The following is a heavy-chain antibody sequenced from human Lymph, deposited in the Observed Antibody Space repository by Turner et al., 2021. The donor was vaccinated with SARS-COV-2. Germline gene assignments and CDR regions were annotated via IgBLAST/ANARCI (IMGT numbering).Heavy chain of an antibody. CDR3: ASNFWSAYRLDY. D-gene: IGHD3-3*01. CDR2: ISSEGVST. Sequence: EVQLVDFGGGLVQPGGSLRLPFAASGFTFSSYAMHWVRQAPGKGLEYVLAISSEGVSTYYANSVKGRFTISRDNSKNTLYLQMNSLRAEDTAVYYCASNFWSAYRLDYWGQGTLVTVSS. CDR1: GFTFSSYA. J-gene: IGHJ4*02. V-gene: IGHV3-64*01.